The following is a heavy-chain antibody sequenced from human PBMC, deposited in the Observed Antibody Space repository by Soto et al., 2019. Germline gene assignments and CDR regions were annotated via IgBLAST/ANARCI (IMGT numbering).Heavy chain of an antibody. CDR3: VRVKSLAGHY. Sequence: EVQLVESGGGLVQPGGSLRLSCAASGFTFSTYWMSWVRQAPGKGLEWVANIKQDGSDKYYVDSVKGRFTITRDNAKNSLHLQMNGLRAEGTAGYYCVRVKSLAGHYWGQGTLVTVSS. CDR2: IKQDGSDK. V-gene: IGHV3-7*05. J-gene: IGHJ4*02. D-gene: IGHD2-15*01. CDR1: GFTFSTYW.